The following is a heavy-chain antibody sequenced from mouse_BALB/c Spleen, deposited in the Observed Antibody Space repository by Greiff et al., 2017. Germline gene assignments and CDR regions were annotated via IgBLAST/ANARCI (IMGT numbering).Heavy chain of an antibody. Sequence: EVQLQESGTVLARPGASVKMSCKASGYTFTSYWMHWVKQRPGQGLEWIGAIYPGNSDTSYNQKFKGKAKLTAVTSTSTAYMELSSLTNEDSAVYYCTRWILRLRYLDYWGQGTTLTVSS. CDR3: TRWILRLRYLDY. D-gene: IGHD1-2*01. V-gene: IGHV1-5*01. CDR2: IYPGNSDT. CDR1: GYTFTSYW. J-gene: IGHJ2*01.